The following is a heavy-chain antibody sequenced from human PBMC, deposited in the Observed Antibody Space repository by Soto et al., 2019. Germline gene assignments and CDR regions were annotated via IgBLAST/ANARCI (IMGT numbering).Heavy chain of an antibody. D-gene: IGHD6-19*01. CDR2: ISYDGSNK. V-gene: IGHV3-30*03. CDR3: VRVLDSSGWTLFGY. Sequence: QVQLVESGGGVVQPGRSLRLSCAASGFTFSSYGMHWVRQAPGKGLEWAAVISYDGSNKYYADSVKGRFTISRDNSKKTLYLQMNSLRAEDTAVYYCVRVLDSSGWTLFGYWGQGTLVTVSS. CDR1: GFTFSSYG. J-gene: IGHJ4*02.